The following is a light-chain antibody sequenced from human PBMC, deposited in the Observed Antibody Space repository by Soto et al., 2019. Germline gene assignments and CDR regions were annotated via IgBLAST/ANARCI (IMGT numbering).Light chain of an antibody. J-gene: IGLJ3*02. CDR2: EDH. CDR3: GTWDSSLSAGV. V-gene: IGLV1-51*02. Sequence: QSVLTQPPSVSAAPGQTVTISCSGTSSNIGNSYVSWYQQLPGTAPKLLIYEDHKRPSGIPDRFSGSKSGTSATLGITGLQTGDEADYYCGTWDSSLSAGVFGGGTKLTVL. CDR1: SSNIGNSY.